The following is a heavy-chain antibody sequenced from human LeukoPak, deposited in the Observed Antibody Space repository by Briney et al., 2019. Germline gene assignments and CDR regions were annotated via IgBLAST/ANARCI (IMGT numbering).Heavy chain of an antibody. CDR2: ISYSGST. Sequence: SETLSLTCTVSGGSISSNYWSWIRQPPGKGLEWIGYISYSGSTNYNPSLKSRVTISVDTSKNHFSLRLSSVTAADTAVYYCARESKSYDGSGYYHDYWGQGTLVAVSS. CDR3: ARESKSYDGSGYYHDY. J-gene: IGHJ4*02. D-gene: IGHD3-22*01. V-gene: IGHV4-4*08. CDR1: GGSISSNY.